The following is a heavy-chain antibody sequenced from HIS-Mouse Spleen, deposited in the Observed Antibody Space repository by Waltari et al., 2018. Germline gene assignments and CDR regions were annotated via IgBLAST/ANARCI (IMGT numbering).Heavy chain of an antibody. CDR3: ARGRKNSGSYNWFDP. J-gene: IGHJ5*02. CDR1: GYTFTGYY. D-gene: IGHD1-26*01. Sequence: QVQLVQSGAEVKKPGASVKVSCKASGYTFTGYYLPWLRSAPGQGLEWMGWINPNSGGTNYAQKFQGRVTMTRDTSISTAYMELSRLRTDDTAVYYCARGRKNSGSYNWFDPWGQGTLVTVSS. V-gene: IGHV1-2*02. CDR2: INPNSGGT.